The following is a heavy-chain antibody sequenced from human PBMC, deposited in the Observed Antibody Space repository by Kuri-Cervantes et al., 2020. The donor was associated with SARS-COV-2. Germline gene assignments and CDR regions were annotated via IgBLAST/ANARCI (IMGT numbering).Heavy chain of an antibody. Sequence: GGSLRLSCAASGFTFSSYEMNWVRQAPGKGLEWVSSISSSSSYIYYADSVKGRFTISRDNAKDSLYLQMNSLRAEDTAVYYCAREQPDATSFDYWGQGTLVTVSS. V-gene: IGHV3-21*01. J-gene: IGHJ4*02. CDR1: GFTFSSYE. D-gene: IGHD6-13*01. CDR2: ISSSSSYI. CDR3: AREQPDATSFDY.